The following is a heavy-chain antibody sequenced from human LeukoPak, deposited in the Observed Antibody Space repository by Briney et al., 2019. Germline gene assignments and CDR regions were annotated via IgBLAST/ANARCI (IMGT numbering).Heavy chain of an antibody. D-gene: IGHD3-3*01. V-gene: IGHV4-59*08. CDR3: ARLANYDFWNGPYPHDAFDI. Sequence: SETLSLTCSVSGGSISSYYWSWIRQPPGKGLEWIGYIYYSGSTNYNPSLKSRVTISVDTSKNQFPLKLTSVTAADTAVYYCARLANYDFWNGPYPHDAFDIWGQGTMVTVSS. CDR1: GGSISSYY. J-gene: IGHJ3*02. CDR2: IYYSGST.